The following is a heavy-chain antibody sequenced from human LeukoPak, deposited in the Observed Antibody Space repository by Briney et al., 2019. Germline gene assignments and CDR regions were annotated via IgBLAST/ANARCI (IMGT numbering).Heavy chain of an antibody. CDR1: GFTFDDYA. CDR3: ARLNGGVFMVRGEYYYHYMDV. D-gene: IGHD3-10*01. J-gene: IGHJ6*03. V-gene: IGHV3-7*01. Sequence: PGRSLRLSCAASGFTFDDYAMHWVRQAPGKGLEWVANIKQDGSEKYYVDSVKGRFTISRDNAKNSLYLQMSSLRAEDTAVYYCARLNGGVFMVRGEYYYHYMDVWGKGTTVTISS. CDR2: IKQDGSEK.